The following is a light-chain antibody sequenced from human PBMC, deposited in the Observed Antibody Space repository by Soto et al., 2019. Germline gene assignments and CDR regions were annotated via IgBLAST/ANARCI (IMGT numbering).Light chain of an antibody. CDR2: DAV. CDR1: QTVTSSY. CDR3: QQYGDSIT. J-gene: IGKJ4*01. Sequence: VLTQSPVSLSLSPGERATVSCRASQTVTSSYLAWYQQRPGRAPQLLIYDAVKRATGISERFSGSESGRDYTLTISRLDPEDSAVYCCQQYGDSITFGGGTKVDIK. V-gene: IGKV3-20*01.